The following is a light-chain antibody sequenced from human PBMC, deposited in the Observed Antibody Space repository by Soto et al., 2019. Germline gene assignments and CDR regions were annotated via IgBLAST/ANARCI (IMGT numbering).Light chain of an antibody. CDR3: QQYNSYPDT. V-gene: IGKV1-5*01. J-gene: IGKJ2*01. CDR1: QSISSW. Sequence: DIQMTQSPSTLSASVGDRVTITCRASQSISSWLAWYQQKPGKAPKLLIYDASSLERGVPSRFSGSGSVTEFTLTISSLQPDDFATYYCQQYNSYPDTFGQGTKLEIK. CDR2: DAS.